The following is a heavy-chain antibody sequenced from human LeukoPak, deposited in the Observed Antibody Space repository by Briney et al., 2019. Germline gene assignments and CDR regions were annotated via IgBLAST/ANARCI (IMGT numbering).Heavy chain of an antibody. V-gene: IGHV4-59*11. Sequence: SETLSLTCIVSGGSISYHYWSWIRQPPGKGLEWIGYIYYTGSTNYNPSLKSRVTMSVDTSKNQFSLKLSSMTAADTAVYYCARGQSSGWFDPWGQGTLVTVSS. D-gene: IGHD6-19*01. CDR2: IYYTGST. CDR1: GGSISYHY. CDR3: ARGQSSGWFDP. J-gene: IGHJ5*02.